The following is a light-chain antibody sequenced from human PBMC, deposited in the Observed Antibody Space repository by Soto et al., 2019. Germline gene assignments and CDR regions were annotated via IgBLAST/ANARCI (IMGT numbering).Light chain of an antibody. CDR1: NIGSKS. Sequence: SYELTQPPSVSVAPGKTARITCGGNNIGSKSVHWYQQKPGQAPVLVIYYDSDRPSGIPERFAGSNSGNTATLTISRVEAGDEAYYYCQVWDSSSDHGVFGGGTKVTVL. CDR3: QVWDSSSDHGV. J-gene: IGLJ2*01. V-gene: IGLV3-21*04. CDR2: YDS.